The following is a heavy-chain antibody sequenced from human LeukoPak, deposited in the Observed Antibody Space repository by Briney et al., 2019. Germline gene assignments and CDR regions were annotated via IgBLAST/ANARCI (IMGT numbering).Heavy chain of an antibody. V-gene: IGHV3-30*14. J-gene: IGHJ4*02. CDR1: GFPFSTYV. CDR2: VSNDGSDK. Sequence: PGGSLRLSCAASGFPFSTYVMRWVCQAPGKGLEWVAGVSNDGSDKSYADSVKGRFSISRDSSKNTLVLQMNSLRTEDTAVYFCARDAMRVRGALVDWGQGTLVTVST. D-gene: IGHD3-10*01. CDR3: ARDAMRVRGALVD.